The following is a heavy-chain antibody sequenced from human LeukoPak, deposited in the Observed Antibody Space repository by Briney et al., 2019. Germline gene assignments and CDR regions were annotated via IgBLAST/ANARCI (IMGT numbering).Heavy chain of an antibody. Sequence: GGSLRLSCAASGFTFSSYWMSWVRQAPGKGLEWVSGINWNGGSTGYADSVKGRFTISRDNAKNSLYLQMNSLRAEDTALYYCARDPGYSSSSAYYYYYMDVWGKGTTVTVSS. CDR1: GFTFSSYW. CDR2: INWNGGST. V-gene: IGHV3-20*04. D-gene: IGHD6-6*01. CDR3: ARDPGYSSSSAYYYYYMDV. J-gene: IGHJ6*03.